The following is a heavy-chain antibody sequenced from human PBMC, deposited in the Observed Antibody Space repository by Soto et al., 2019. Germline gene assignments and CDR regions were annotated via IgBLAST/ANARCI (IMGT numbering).Heavy chain of an antibody. V-gene: IGHV3-7*03. CDR1: GFTFSNYW. D-gene: IGHD6-6*01. CDR3: ARERVSKSLDV. CDR2: IRQDGSEK. Sequence: EVQLVESGGGLVQPGGSLRLSCAASGFTFSNYWMTWVRQAPGKGLEWVANIRQDGSEKSYVGSVKGRFTISRDNAKNSLYLQMNSLRAEDTAVYYCARERVSKSLDVWGQGTTVTVSS. J-gene: IGHJ6*02.